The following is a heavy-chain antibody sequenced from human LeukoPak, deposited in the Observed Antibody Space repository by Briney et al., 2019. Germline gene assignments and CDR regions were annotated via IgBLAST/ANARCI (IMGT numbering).Heavy chain of an antibody. D-gene: IGHD6-19*01. J-gene: IGHJ4*02. CDR1: GYTFTGYY. CDR2: INPNGGGT. V-gene: IGHV1-2*02. Sequence: ASVKVSCKASGYTFTGYYMHWVRQAPGQGLEWMGWINPNGGGTNYAQNFQGRFTMTRDTSISTAYMELSSLTSDDTAVYYCARGLWLTDYWGQGTLVTVSS. CDR3: ARGLWLTDY.